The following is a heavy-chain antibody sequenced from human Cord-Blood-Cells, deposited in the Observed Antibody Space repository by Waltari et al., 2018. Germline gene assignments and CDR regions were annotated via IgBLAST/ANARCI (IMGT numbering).Heavy chain of an antibody. J-gene: IGHJ4*02. V-gene: IGHV3-30*18. D-gene: IGHD6-13*01. CDR2: IADDGSNK. Sequence: QVQLVESGGGVVQPGRSLRLSCAASGFTFSSYGMHWVRQAPGKGLEWVGVIADDGSNKYYAASVKGRFTISRDNSKNTLYLQMNSLRAEDTAVYYCAKDPVAKAAAEGADYWGQGTLVTVSS. CDR1: GFTFSSYG. CDR3: AKDPVAKAAAEGADY.